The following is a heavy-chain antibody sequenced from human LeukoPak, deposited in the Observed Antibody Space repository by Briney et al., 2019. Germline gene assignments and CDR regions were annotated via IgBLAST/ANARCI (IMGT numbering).Heavy chain of an antibody. D-gene: IGHD3-3*01. J-gene: IGHJ4*02. CDR1: GFTFSSYW. CDR2: IKQDGSEK. V-gene: IGHV3-7*01. CDR3: ASTYDFWSDLEY. Sequence: PGGSLRLSCAASGFTFSSYWMSWVRQAPGKGLEWVANIKQDGSEKYYVDSVKGRFTISRDNAKNSLYLQMNNLRAEDTAVYYCASTYDFWSDLEYWGQGTLVTVSS.